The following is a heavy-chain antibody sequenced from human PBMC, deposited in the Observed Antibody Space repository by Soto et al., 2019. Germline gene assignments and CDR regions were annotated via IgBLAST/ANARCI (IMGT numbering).Heavy chain of an antibody. CDR2: IYHSGST. V-gene: IGHV4-59*01. CDR3: GRDVVMQPNWFDP. D-gene: IGHD3-16*01. CDR1: GGSISSYY. Sequence: SETLSLTCAVSGGSISSYYWSWIRQPPGKGLEWIGYIYHSGSTNYNPSLKSRVTISVDTSKNQFSLKLSSVTAADTAVYYCGRDVVMQPNWFDPCGQGTVVTVPS. J-gene: IGHJ5*02.